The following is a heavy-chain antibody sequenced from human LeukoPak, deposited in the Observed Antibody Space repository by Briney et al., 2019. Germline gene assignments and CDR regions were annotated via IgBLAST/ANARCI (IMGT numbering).Heavy chain of an antibody. CDR1: GFTFSSYA. V-gene: IGHV3-23*01. J-gene: IGHJ4*02. D-gene: IGHD1-26*01. CDR3: AKQGTEWELLVSAIFFFDY. Sequence: GGSLRLSCAASGFTFSSYAMSWVRQAPGKGLEWVSAISGSGGSTYYADSVKGRFTISRDNSKNTLYLQMNSLRAEDTAVYYCAKQGTEWELLVSAIFFFDYWGQGTLVTVSS. CDR2: ISGSGGST.